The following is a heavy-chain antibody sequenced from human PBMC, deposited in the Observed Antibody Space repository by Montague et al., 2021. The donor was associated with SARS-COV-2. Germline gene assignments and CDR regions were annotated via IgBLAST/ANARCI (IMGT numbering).Heavy chain of an antibody. D-gene: IGHD3-22*01. J-gene: IGHJ6*03. CDR2: INHGGST. CDR3: ARMRDGVVPCPIVGVGPYYSYHYLDV. V-gene: IGHV4-34*01. CDR1: GTSFSGYY. Sequence: SETLSLTCAVHGTSFSGYYWNWIRQPPGEGLEWIGEINHGGSTKYSPSLKSRLTISADTSKNQFSLKLTSVAAADTAVYYCARMRDGVVPCPIVGVGPYYSYHYLDVWGRGTTVTVSS.